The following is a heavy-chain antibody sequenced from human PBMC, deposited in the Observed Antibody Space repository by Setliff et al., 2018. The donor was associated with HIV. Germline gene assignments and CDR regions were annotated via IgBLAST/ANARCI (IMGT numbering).Heavy chain of an antibody. J-gene: IGHJ1*01. CDR2: INSDGSST. CDR1: GFTFSSYW. V-gene: IGHV3-74*01. D-gene: IGHD3-9*01. Sequence: GGSLRLSCAASGFTFSSYWMHWVRQAPGKGLVWVSRINSDGSSTSYADSVKGRFTISRDNAKNTLYLQMNSLRAEDTAVYYCARSEGQRYFDWALKHWGQGTLVTVSS. CDR3: ARSEGQRYFDWALKH.